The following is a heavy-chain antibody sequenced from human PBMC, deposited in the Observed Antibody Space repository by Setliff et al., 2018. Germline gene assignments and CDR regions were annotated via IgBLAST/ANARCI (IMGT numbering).Heavy chain of an antibody. Sequence: ASVKVSCKASGYTFTSYYMHWVRQAPGQGLEWMGIINPSGGSTSYAQKFQGRVTMTRDTSTSTVYMELSSLRSEDTAVYCCARELYDSSGYYNYFDYWGQGTLVTVSS. CDR1: GYTFTSYY. CDR3: ARELYDSSGYYNYFDY. CDR2: INPSGGST. D-gene: IGHD3-22*01. J-gene: IGHJ4*02. V-gene: IGHV1-46*01.